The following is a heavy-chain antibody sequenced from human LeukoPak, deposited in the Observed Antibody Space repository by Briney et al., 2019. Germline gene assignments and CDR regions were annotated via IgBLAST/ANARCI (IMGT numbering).Heavy chain of an antibody. J-gene: IGHJ5*02. V-gene: IGHV1-18*01. CDR2: ISACNGNT. CDR3: ARSDYVWGSYRWFDP. Sequence: ASVKVSCKASGYTFTSYGISWVRQAPGQGLEWMGWISACNGNTNYAQKLQGRVTMTTDTSTSTAYMELRSLRSDDTAVYYCARSDYVWGSYRWFDPWGQGTLVTVSS. D-gene: IGHD3-16*02. CDR1: GYTFTSYG.